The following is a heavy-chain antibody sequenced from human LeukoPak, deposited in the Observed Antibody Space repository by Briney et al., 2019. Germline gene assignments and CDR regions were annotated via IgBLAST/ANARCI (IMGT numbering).Heavy chain of an antibody. Sequence: PGGSLRLSCAASGFTFSSYAMSWVRQAPGKGLEWVSAISGSGGSTYYADSVKGRFTISRDNSKNTLYLQMNSLRAEDTAVYYCAAVQNEDFWSGYSSWWYFDLWGRGTLVTVSS. CDR3: AAVQNEDFWSGYSSWWYFDL. D-gene: IGHD3-3*01. CDR2: ISGSGGST. J-gene: IGHJ2*01. CDR1: GFTFSSYA. V-gene: IGHV3-23*01.